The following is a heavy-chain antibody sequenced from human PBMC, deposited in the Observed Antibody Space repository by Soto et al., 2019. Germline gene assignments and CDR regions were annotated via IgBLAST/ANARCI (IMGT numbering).Heavy chain of an antibody. D-gene: IGHD6-19*01. CDR1: GFSVSSNY. Sequence: VQLVESGGGVVQPGGSLRLSCAASGFSVSSNYMSWVRQAPGKGLEWVSLLYSVVNTFYADAVKGRFTISRDNSKNILYLQMDSLRVEDTAMYYCARRLEVAEPVHVLDIWGQGTMVTVSS. CDR2: LYSVVNT. CDR3: ARRLEVAEPVHVLDI. J-gene: IGHJ3*02. V-gene: IGHV3-66*04.